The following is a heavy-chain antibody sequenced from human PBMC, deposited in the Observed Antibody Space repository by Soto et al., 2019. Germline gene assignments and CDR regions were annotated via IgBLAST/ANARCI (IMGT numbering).Heavy chain of an antibody. J-gene: IGHJ6*03. Sequence: PSETLSLTCAVYGGSFSGYYWSWIRQPPGKGLEWIGEINHSGSTNYNPSLKSRVTISVDTSKNQFSLKLSSVTAADTAVYYCAREGYCSGGSCYNYYYYMDVWGKGTTVTVS. CDR1: GGSFSGYY. CDR2: INHSGST. D-gene: IGHD2-15*01. CDR3: AREGYCSGGSCYNYYYYMDV. V-gene: IGHV4-34*01.